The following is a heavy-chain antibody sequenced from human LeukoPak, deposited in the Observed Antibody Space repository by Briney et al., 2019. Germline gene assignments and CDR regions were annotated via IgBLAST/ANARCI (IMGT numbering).Heavy chain of an antibody. CDR1: GFTFSSYT. CDR3: ARSRGVSGYDFAY. D-gene: IGHD5-12*01. J-gene: IGHJ4*02. CDR2: ISYDGSNN. Sequence: PGGSLRLSCAASGFTFSSYTMHWVRQAPGKGLEWVALISYDGSNNYYVDSVKGRFTISRDNSKNTLYLQMNSLRVEDTAVYYCARSRGVSGYDFAYWGQGTLVTVSS. V-gene: IGHV3-30-3*01.